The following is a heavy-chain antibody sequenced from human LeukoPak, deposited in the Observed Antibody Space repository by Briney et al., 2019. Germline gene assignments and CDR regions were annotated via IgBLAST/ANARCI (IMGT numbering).Heavy chain of an antibody. CDR3: ARGRHYAPVDY. D-gene: IGHD2-2*01. J-gene: IGHJ4*02. Sequence: PSQTLSLTCTVSGGSISSGGYYWSWIRQHPGKGLEWIGYIYYSGSTYYNPSLKSRVTISVDTSKNQFSLKLSSVTAADTAGYYCARGRHYAPVDYWGQGTLVTVSS. V-gene: IGHV4-31*03. CDR2: IYYSGST. CDR1: GGSISSGGYY.